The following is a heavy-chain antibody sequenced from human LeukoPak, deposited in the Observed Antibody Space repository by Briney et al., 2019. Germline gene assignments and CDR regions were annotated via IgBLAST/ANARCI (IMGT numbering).Heavy chain of an antibody. CDR2: IWYDGSNK. D-gene: IGHD3-3*01. V-gene: IGHV3-33*01. Sequence: GGSLRLSCAASGFTFSSYGMHWVRQAPGKGLEWVAVIWYDGSNKYYADSVKGRFTISRDNSKNTLYLQMNSLRAEDTAVYYCARDPREGAYYDFWSGHDYWGQGTLVTVSS. CDR3: ARDPREGAYYDFWSGHDY. J-gene: IGHJ4*02. CDR1: GFTFSSYG.